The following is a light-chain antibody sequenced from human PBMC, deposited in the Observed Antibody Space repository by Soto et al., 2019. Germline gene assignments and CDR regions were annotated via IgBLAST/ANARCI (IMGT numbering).Light chain of an antibody. J-gene: IGLJ1*01. CDR3: CSYSGTSTFF. V-gene: IGLV2-11*01. CDR2: DVD. Sequence: QSVLTQPPSVSGSPGQSVTISCTGTSSDVGDYSYVSWYQQHPGRAPKLIIYDVDKRPSGVPDRFSASKSVNTASLTISGLQPEDEAEYHCCSYSGTSTFFFGGGTKLTVL. CDR1: SSDVGDYSY.